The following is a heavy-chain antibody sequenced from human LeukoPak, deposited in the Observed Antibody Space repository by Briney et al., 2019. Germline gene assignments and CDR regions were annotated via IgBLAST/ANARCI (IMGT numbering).Heavy chain of an antibody. Sequence: PSETLSLTCAVSGGSISSSNWWGWVSQPPGKGLEWIGEIYHSGSTNYNPSLKSRVTISVDTSKNQFSLKLSSVTAADTAVFYCASLTTADAFDIWGQGTMVTVSS. J-gene: IGHJ3*02. D-gene: IGHD3-22*01. V-gene: IGHV4-4*02. CDR2: IYHSGST. CDR1: GGSISSSNW. CDR3: ASLTTADAFDI.